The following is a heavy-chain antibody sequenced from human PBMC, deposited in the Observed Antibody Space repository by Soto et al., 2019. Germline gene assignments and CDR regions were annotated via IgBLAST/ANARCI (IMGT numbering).Heavy chain of an antibody. D-gene: IGHD2-2*02. V-gene: IGHV1-18*01. CDR3: ARDRIVVVPAAILGFDI. Sequence: QVQLVQSGAEVKKPGASVKVSCKASGYTFTSYGISWVRQAPGQGLEWMGWISAYNGNTNYAQKLQGRDTMTTDTSTSTAYMELRSLRSDDTAVYYCARDRIVVVPAAILGFDIWGQGTMVTVSS. CDR1: GYTFTSYG. J-gene: IGHJ3*02. CDR2: ISAYNGNT.